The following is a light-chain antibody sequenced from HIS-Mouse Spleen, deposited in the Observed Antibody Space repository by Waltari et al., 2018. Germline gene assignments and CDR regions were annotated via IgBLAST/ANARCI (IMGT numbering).Light chain of an antibody. V-gene: IGLV2-14*03. Sequence: QSALTQPASVSGSPGQSITISCPGTSSDVGGSNYVPWYQQHPGKAPKLMIFDVSNRPSGVSNRFSGSKSGNTASLTISGLQAEDEADYYCSSYTSSSTLVVFGGGTKLNVL. CDR3: SSYTSSSTLVV. CDR1: SSDVGGSNY. J-gene: IGLJ2*01. CDR2: DVS.